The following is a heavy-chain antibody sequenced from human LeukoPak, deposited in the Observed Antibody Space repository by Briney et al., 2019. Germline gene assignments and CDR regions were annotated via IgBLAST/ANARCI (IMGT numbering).Heavy chain of an antibody. CDR1: GFTFSSYA. J-gene: IGHJ5*02. Sequence: GGSLRLSCAASGFTFSSYAMSWVRQAPGKGLEWVSAISGSGGSTYYADSVKGRFTISRDNSKNTLYLQMNSLRAEDTAVYYCARDDCSGKSCYRSWFDPWGQGTLVTVSS. CDR2: ISGSGGST. D-gene: IGHD2-2*01. V-gene: IGHV3-23*01. CDR3: ARDDCSGKSCYRSWFDP.